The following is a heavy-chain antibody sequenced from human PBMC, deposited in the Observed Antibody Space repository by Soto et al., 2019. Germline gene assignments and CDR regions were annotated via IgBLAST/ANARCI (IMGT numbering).Heavy chain of an antibody. CDR3: ARLTEAVTTFVY. CDR2: INQDGSVK. CDR1: GFAPSPYW. Sequence: PGGSLRLSCEASGFAPSPYWMSWVRQAPGRGLEWVANINQDGSVKHYVDSVRGRFTVSRDNAKNSLFLQMNSLSAEDTAVYFCARLTEAVTTFVYWGQGTPVTVSS. V-gene: IGHV3-7*03. D-gene: IGHD1-1*01. J-gene: IGHJ4*02.